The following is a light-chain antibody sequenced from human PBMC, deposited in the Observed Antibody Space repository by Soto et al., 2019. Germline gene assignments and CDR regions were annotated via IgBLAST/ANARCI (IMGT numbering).Light chain of an antibody. CDR2: DVS. CDR3: SSYTRTNFVI. Sequence: QSGLTQPASVSGSPGQSITISCTGSSGDIGDYKYVSWYKQHPGKAPKLMIYDVSNRPSGVSNRFSASKSGNTASLTISGLPAEDEADYYCSSYTRTNFVIFGGGTQLTVL. CDR1: SGDIGDYKY. V-gene: IGLV2-14*01. J-gene: IGLJ2*01.